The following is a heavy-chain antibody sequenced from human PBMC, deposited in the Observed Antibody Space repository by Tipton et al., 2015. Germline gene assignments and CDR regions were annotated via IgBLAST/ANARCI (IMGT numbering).Heavy chain of an antibody. D-gene: IGHD4-17*01. V-gene: IGHV3-53*01. CDR3: ARSRYTVTPDS. CDR1: GFLVSSNY. Sequence: QLVQSGGGLIQPGGSLRLSCAASGFLVSSNYMSWVRQAPGKGLEWVSIIYSGGNTYYANSVKGRFTISRDNSKNTLYLQMNSLSADDTAVYYCARSRYTVTPDSWGQGTLVTVSS. CDR2: IYSGGNT. J-gene: IGHJ4*02.